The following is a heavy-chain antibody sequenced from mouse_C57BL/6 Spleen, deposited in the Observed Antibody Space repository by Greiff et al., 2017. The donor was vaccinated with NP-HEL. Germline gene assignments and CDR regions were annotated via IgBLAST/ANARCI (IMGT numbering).Heavy chain of an antibody. CDR3: ARSEYYYGSSYWYFDV. Sequence: VQLQQSGAELVKPGASVKLSCKASGYTFTSYWMQWVKQRPGQGLEWIGEIDPSDSYTNYNQKFKGKATLTVDTSSSPAYMQLSSLTSEDSAVYDCARSEYYYGSSYWYFDVWGTGTTVTVSS. V-gene: IGHV1-50*01. CDR1: GYTFTSYW. J-gene: IGHJ1*03. D-gene: IGHD1-1*01. CDR2: IDPSDSYT.